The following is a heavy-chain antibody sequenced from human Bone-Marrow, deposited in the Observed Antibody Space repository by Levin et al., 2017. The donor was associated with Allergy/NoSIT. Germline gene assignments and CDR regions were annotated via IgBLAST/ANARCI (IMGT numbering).Heavy chain of an antibody. J-gene: IGHJ4*02. CDR2: IYYSGST. CDR1: GGSIGTYY. V-gene: IGHV4-59*01. D-gene: IGHD3-10*01. Sequence: GSLRLSCTVSGGSIGTYYWSWIRQPPGKGLEWIGYIYYSGSTKYNPSLKSRATMSVDTSKNQVSLRLRTVTTADTAIYYCARSRGSGSYFDSWGQGTLVTVSS. CDR3: ARSRGSGSYFDS.